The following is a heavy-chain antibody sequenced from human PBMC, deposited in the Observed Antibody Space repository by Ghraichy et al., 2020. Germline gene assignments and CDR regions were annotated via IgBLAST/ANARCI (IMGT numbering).Heavy chain of an antibody. CDR2: LNIDGTTV. CDR3: VRSYMDGLRNFDY. CDR1: GFSFTDYW. D-gene: IGHD1-14*01. Sequence: GGSLRLSCAASGFSFTDYWMHWVRQTPGRGLEWVSHLNIDGTTVNYADSVKGRFTISRDNAKNTMYLQMISLTVEDTAVYYCVRSYMDGLRNFDYWGQGTLVTVSP. V-gene: IGHV3-74*01. J-gene: IGHJ4*02.